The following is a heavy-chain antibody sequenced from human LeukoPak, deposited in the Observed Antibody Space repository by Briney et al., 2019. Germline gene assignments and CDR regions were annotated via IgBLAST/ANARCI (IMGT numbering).Heavy chain of an antibody. CDR3: ARNVVPAAQYYYYMDV. V-gene: IGHV1-2*06. D-gene: IGHD2-2*01. Sequence: ASVKVSCKASGYTFTGYYMHWVRQAPGQGLEWMGRINPNSGGTNYAQKFQGRVTMTRDTSISTAYMELSRLRSDDTAVYYCARNVVPAAQYYYYMDVWGKGTTVTVSS. CDR2: INPNSGGT. CDR1: GYTFTGYY. J-gene: IGHJ6*03.